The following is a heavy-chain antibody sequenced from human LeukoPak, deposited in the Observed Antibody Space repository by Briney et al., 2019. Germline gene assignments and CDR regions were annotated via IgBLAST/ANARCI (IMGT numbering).Heavy chain of an antibody. Sequence: NPSETLSLTCTVSGGSISSYYWSWIRQPPGKGLEGIGYIYYSGSTNYNPSLKSRVTISVDTSKNQFSLKLSSVTAADTAVYYCARARVATNAFDIWGQGTMVTVSS. CDR1: GGSISSYY. CDR3: ARARVATNAFDI. J-gene: IGHJ3*02. V-gene: IGHV4-59*01. CDR2: IYYSGST. D-gene: IGHD5-24*01.